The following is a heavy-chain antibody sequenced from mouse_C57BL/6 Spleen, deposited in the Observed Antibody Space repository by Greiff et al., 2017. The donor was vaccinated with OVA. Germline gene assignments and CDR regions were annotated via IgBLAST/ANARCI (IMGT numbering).Heavy chain of an antibody. V-gene: IGHV1-50*01. J-gene: IGHJ2*01. CDR3: ARFYYYGSSYYFDY. D-gene: IGHD1-1*01. Sequence: QVQLKQPGAELVKPGASVKLSCKASGYTFTSYWMQWVKQRPGQGLEWIGEIDPSDSYTNYNQKFKGKATLTVDTSSSTAYMQLSSLTSEDSAVYYCARFYYYGSSYYFDYWGQGTTLTVSS. CDR2: IDPSDSYT. CDR1: GYTFTSYW.